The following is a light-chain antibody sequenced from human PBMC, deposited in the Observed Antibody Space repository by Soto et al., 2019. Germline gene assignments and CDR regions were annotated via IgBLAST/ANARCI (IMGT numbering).Light chain of an antibody. CDR3: QQYHNWPGT. V-gene: IGKV3-15*01. Sequence: EVVMTQSPATLSVSPGEGATLSCRASQSVSSSNLAWYQQKPGQAPRLLIYGASTRATGIPARFSGSGSGTEFTLTISSLQSEDFAVYYCQQYHNWPGTFGQGTKVEI. CDR1: QSVSSSN. J-gene: IGKJ1*01. CDR2: GAS.